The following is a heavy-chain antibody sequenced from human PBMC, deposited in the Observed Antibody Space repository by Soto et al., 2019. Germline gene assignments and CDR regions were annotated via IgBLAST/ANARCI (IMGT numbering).Heavy chain of an antibody. CDR1: GYGFSTYG. Sequence: QVHLVQSGPEVKKPGASVKVSCKASGYGFSTYGITWVRQAPVQGLEWMGWVSAYTTKPNYPQKFQGRLTMTTDTSTTTAYMDLGGLRSDDTAIYYCGRGPAWGQGTLVIVSS. V-gene: IGHV1-18*01. CDR3: GRGPA. J-gene: IGHJ4*02. CDR2: VSAYTTKP.